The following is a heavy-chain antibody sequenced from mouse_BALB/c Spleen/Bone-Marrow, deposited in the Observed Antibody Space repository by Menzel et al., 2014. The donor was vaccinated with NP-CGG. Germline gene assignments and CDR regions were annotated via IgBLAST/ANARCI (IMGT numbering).Heavy chain of an antibody. CDR3: TRDAMDY. Sequence: QVQLQQSGAELAKPGASVKMSCKASGYTFTSYWMHWVRQRPGQGLEWIGVIDPSDSYTSYIQKFKGKATLTVDTSSSTAYMQLSSLTSEDSAVYYCTRDAMDYWGQGTSVTVSS. CDR1: GYTFTSYW. CDR2: IDPSDSYT. J-gene: IGHJ4*01. V-gene: IGHV1S127*01.